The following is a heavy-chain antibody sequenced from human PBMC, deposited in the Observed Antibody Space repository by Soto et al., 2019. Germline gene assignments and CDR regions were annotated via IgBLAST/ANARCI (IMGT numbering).Heavy chain of an antibody. D-gene: IGHD3-3*01. CDR2: ISYDGSNK. J-gene: IGHJ3*02. Sequence: PGGSLRLSCAASGFTFSSYGMHWVRQAPGKGLEWVAVISYDGSNKYYADSVKGRFTISRDNSKNTLYLQMNSLRAEDTAVYYCAKNGRGVEGPLRFLEWLLYDAFDIWGQGTMVTVSS. V-gene: IGHV3-30*18. CDR3: AKNGRGVEGPLRFLEWLLYDAFDI. CDR1: GFTFSSYG.